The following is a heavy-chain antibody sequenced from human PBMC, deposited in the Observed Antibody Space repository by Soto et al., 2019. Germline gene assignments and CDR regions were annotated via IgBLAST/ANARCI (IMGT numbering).Heavy chain of an antibody. CDR2: ISAYNGNT. CDR1: GYTFASYA. Sequence: QVQLVQSGAEVKKHEASVKVSCKASGYTFASYAISWMRQAPGQGLEWMGWISAYNGNTNYSQKVRGRVTMTTDTSTSTAYMELRRLRSDDTSVYYCARNPPPPDYWGQGTLGTVAA. V-gene: IGHV1-18*01. J-gene: IGHJ4*02. CDR3: ARNPPPPDY.